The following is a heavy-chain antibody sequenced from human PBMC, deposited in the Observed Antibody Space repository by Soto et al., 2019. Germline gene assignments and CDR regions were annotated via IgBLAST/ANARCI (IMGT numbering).Heavy chain of an antibody. J-gene: IGHJ4*02. CDR2: TYYRSNWNF. V-gene: IGHV6-1*01. CDR3: AGELDIHHGLGY. CDR1: WGSVSSNTAT. D-gene: IGHD3-3*02. Sequence: PSQTLSLTCAISWGSVSSNTATWNWVGQSPSRGLEWLGRTYYRSNWNFDYALSVKSRITINPDTSKNQFSLQLNSLTPEDTAVYYCAGELDIHHGLGYWGPGTSVTVSS.